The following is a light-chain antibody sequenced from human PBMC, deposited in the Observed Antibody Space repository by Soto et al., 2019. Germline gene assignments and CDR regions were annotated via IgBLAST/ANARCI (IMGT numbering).Light chain of an antibody. Sequence: QPVLTQPPSVSGAPGQRVTISCTRSSSNIGAGYDVHWYQQLPGTAPKLLIYDNSNRPSGVPDRFSGSKSGTSASLAITGLQAEDEADYYCQSYDSSLSGYVVFGGGTKLTVL. J-gene: IGLJ2*01. CDR2: DNS. CDR3: QSYDSSLSGYVV. V-gene: IGLV1-40*01. CDR1: SSNIGAGYD.